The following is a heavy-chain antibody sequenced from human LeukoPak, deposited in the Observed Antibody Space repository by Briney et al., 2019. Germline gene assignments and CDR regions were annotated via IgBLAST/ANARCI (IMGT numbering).Heavy chain of an antibody. D-gene: IGHD2-2*01. J-gene: IGHJ6*03. Sequence: SETLSLTCTVSGGSTSSYYWSWIRQPPGKGLEWIGYIYYSGSTNYNPSLKSRVTISVDTSKNQFSLKLSSVTAADTAVYYCAREVVSTSEDYYYYMDVWGKGTTVTVSS. CDR2: IYYSGST. CDR1: GGSTSSYY. CDR3: AREVVSTSEDYYYYMDV. V-gene: IGHV4-59*01.